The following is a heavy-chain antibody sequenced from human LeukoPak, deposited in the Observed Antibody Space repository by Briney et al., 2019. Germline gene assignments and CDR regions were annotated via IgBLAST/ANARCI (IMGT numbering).Heavy chain of an antibody. V-gene: IGHV4-38-2*02. J-gene: IGHJ4*02. D-gene: IGHD2-15*01. Sequence: PSETLSLTCTVSGYSISSGYYWGWIRQPPGKGLEWIGSINQSGSTYSNPSLKSRVTMSVDTSKNQFSLKLTSVTAADTAVYYCARDQRCSGGSCYRPFDFWGQGTLVTVSS. CDR3: ARDQRCSGGSCYRPFDF. CDR2: INQSGST. CDR1: GYSISSGYY.